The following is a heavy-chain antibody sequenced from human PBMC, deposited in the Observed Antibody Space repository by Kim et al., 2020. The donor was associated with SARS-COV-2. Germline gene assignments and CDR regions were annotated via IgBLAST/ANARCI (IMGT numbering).Heavy chain of an antibody. Sequence: ASVKVSCKASGYTFTSYAMHWVRQAPGQRLEWMGWINAGNGNTKYSQKFQGRVTITRDTSASTAYMELSSLRSEDTAVYYCARGRSRGSGSYFYYYYYVWTSGAKGPRSPSP. D-gene: IGHD1-26*01. J-gene: IGHJ6*02. CDR2: INAGNGNT. V-gene: IGHV1-3*01. CDR1: GYTFTSYA. CDR3: ARGRSRGSGSYFYYYYYVWTS.